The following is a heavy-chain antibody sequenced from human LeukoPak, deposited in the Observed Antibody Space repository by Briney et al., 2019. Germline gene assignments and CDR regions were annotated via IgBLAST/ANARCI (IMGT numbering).Heavy chain of an antibody. CDR2: INPHSSAT. J-gene: IGHJ4*02. Sequence: ASVRVSCKASGYTFTGYYMHWVRQAPGQGLEWMGWINPHSSATNYAQKFQGRVTMTRDTSISTAYMELSRLRSDDTAVYYCAREGGGDSSLIIGYWGQGTLVAVSS. CDR1: GYTFTGYY. CDR3: AREGGGDSSLIIGY. D-gene: IGHD3-22*01. V-gene: IGHV1-2*02.